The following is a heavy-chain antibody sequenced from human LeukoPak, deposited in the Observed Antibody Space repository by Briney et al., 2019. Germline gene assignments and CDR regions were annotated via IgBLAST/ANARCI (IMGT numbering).Heavy chain of an antibody. Sequence: GASVKVSCKASGYTFTGYYMHWVRQAPGQGLEWMGWINPNSGGTNYAQKFQGWVTMTRDTSISTAYMELSRLRSDDTAVYYCARGPYYDFWSGYSWFDPWGQGTLVTVSS. V-gene: IGHV1-2*04. J-gene: IGHJ5*02. CDR3: ARGPYYDFWSGYSWFDP. D-gene: IGHD3-3*01. CDR1: GYTFTGYY. CDR2: INPNSGGT.